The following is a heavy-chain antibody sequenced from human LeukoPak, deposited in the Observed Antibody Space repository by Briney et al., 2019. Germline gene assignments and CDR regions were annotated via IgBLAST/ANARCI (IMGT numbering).Heavy chain of an antibody. Sequence: QSGGSLRLSCAASGFSFNTYAMNWVRQAPGKGLEWVSVIYSGGSTYYADSVKGRFTISRDNSKNTLYLQMNSLRAEDTAVYYCARGANSRDGYRGTFDYWCQGTLVTVSS. V-gene: IGHV3-66*01. J-gene: IGHJ4*02. CDR1: GFSFNTYA. D-gene: IGHD5-24*01. CDR2: IYSGGST. CDR3: ARGANSRDGYRGTFDY.